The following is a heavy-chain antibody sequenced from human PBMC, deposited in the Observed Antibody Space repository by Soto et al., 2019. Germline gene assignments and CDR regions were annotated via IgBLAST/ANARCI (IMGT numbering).Heavy chain of an antibody. J-gene: IGHJ6*02. V-gene: IGHV1-2*04. CDR3: ARDHGLLRYYYHYGMDV. Sequence: GASVKVSCKASGYTFTGYYMHWVRQAPGQGLEWMGWINPNSGGTNYAQKFQGWVTMTRDTSISTAYMELSRLRSDDTAVYYCARDHGLLRYYYHYGMDVWGQGTTVTVSS. CDR2: INPNSGGT. D-gene: IGHD2-15*01. CDR1: GYTFTGYY.